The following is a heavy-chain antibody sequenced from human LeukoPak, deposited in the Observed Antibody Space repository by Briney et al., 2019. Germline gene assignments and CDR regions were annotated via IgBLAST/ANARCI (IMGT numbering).Heavy chain of an antibody. CDR2: IPTDDNPT. V-gene: IGHV3-74*01. D-gene: IGHD2-15*01. CDR1: GFTFSSFV. J-gene: IGHJ4*02. CDR3: TPLDY. Sequence: VGSLRLSCAASGFTFSSFVMHWVRQAPGKGLVWVARIPTDDNPTNYADSVQGRFTISRDNAKNTAYLQMNSLKTEDTAVYYCTPLDYWGQGTLVTVSS.